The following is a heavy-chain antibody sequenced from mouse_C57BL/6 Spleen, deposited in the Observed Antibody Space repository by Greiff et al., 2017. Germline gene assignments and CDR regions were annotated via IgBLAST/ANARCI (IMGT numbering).Heavy chain of an antibody. CDR1: GYAFSSSW. Sequence: QVQLQQSGPELVKPGASVKISCKASGYAFSSSWMNWVKQRPGKGLEWIGRIYPGDGDTNYNGKFKGKATLTADKSSSTAYMQLSSLTSEDSAVYFCARIHYYGSSYSYFDYWGQGTTLTVSS. CDR3: ARIHYYGSSYSYFDY. V-gene: IGHV1-82*01. J-gene: IGHJ2*01. D-gene: IGHD1-1*01. CDR2: IYPGDGDT.